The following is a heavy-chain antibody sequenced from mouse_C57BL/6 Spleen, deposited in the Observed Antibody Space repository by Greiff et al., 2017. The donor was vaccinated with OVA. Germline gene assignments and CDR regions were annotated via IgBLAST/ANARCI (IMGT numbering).Heavy chain of an antibody. D-gene: IGHD1-1*01. CDR1: GYAFSSSW. Sequence: QVQLQQSRPELVKPGASVKISCKASGYAFSSSWMNWVKQRPGKGLEWIGRIYPGDGDTNYNGKFKGKATLTADKSSSTAYMQLSSLTSEDSAVYFCAGGSSFDYWGQGTTLTVSS. CDR2: IYPGDGDT. CDR3: AGGSSFDY. J-gene: IGHJ2*01. V-gene: IGHV1-82*01.